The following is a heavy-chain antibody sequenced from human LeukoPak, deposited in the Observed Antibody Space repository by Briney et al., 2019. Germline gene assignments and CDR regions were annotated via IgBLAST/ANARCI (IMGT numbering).Heavy chain of an antibody. CDR1: GGSISSYY. CDR3: ARDRVGGATAAFDI. J-gene: IGHJ3*02. CDR2: IYYSGST. Sequence: SETLSLTCTVAGGSISSYYWSWVRQPPGKGLEWIWFIYYSGSTNYNPSLKSRVAISVDRSKNQFSLKLSSVTAADTAVYYCARDRVGGATAAFDIWGQGTMVTASS. D-gene: IGHD1-26*01. V-gene: IGHV4-59*13.